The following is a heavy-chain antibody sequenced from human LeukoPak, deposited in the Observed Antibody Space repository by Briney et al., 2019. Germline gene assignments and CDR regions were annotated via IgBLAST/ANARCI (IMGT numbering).Heavy chain of an antibody. Sequence: PGGSLRLSCAASGFTFSSYSMNWVRQAPGKGLEWVSSISSSSSYIYYADSVKGRFTISRDNAKNSLYLQMNSLRAEDTAVYYCARGWYSSTSSDYWGQGTLVTVSS. CDR3: ARGWYSSTSSDY. D-gene: IGHD6-13*01. CDR2: ISSSSSYI. CDR1: GFTFSSYS. J-gene: IGHJ4*02. V-gene: IGHV3-21*01.